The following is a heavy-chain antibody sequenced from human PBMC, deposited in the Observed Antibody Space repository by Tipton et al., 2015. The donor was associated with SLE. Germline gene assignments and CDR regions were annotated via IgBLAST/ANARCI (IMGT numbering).Heavy chain of an antibody. V-gene: IGHV3-23*01. CDR1: GFTFSSYA. CDR2: ISGSGGST. Sequence: SLRLSCAASGFTFSSYAMSWVRQAPGKGLEWVSAISGSGGSTYYADSVKGRFTISRDNSKNTLYLQMNSLRAEDTAVYYCAKDCITIFGVVIGAFDIWGQGTMVTVSS. CDR3: AKDCITIFGVVIGAFDI. J-gene: IGHJ3*02. D-gene: IGHD3-3*01.